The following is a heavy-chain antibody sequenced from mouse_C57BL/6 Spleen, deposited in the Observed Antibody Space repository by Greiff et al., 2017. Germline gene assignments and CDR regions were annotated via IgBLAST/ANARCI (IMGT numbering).Heavy chain of an antibody. CDR2: IDPNSGGT. CDR1: GYTFTSYW. J-gene: IGHJ4*01. V-gene: IGHV1-72*01. CDR3: ERREAYYYGSRRVYAIDY. Sequence: QVQLQQPGAELVKPGASVKLSCKASGYTFTSYWMHWVKQRPGRGLEWIGRIDPNSGGTKYNEKFKSKATLTVDKPSSTAYMQLSSLTSEDSAVYYCERREAYYYGSRRVYAIDYWGQGTSVTVSS. D-gene: IGHD1-1*01.